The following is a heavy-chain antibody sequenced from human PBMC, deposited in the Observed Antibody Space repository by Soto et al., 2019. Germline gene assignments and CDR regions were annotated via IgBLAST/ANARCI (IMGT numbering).Heavy chain of an antibody. CDR1: GYSFTNND. CDR3: ARMAAFGSLNWFDP. J-gene: IGHJ5*02. D-gene: IGHD3-10*01. V-gene: IGHV1-8*01. Sequence: ASVKVSCKASGYSFTNNDVSWVRQATGQGLEWMGWMNPGSGDTGYAQKFQGRVTMTRDISIATAYMELSSLRSDDTAIYYCARMAAFGSLNWFDPWGQGTLVTVSS. CDR2: MNPGSGDT.